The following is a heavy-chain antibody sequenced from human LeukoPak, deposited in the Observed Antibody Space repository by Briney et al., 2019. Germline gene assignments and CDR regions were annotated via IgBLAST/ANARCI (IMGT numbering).Heavy chain of an antibody. V-gene: IGHV3-30-3*01. Sequence: GGSLRLSCAASGFTFSGSAMHWVRQAPGKGLEWVAVISYDGSNKYYADSVKGRFTISRDNSKNTLYLQMNSLRAEDTAVYYCARDRVLPGYSSSTTYDYWGQGTLVTVSS. D-gene: IGHD6-13*01. CDR3: ARDRVLPGYSSSTTYDY. CDR1: GFTFSGSA. CDR2: ISYDGSNK. J-gene: IGHJ4*02.